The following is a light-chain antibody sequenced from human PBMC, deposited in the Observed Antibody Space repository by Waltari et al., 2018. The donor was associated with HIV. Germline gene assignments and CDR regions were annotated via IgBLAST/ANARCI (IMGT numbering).Light chain of an antibody. J-gene: IGLJ2*01. Sequence: QSVLTQPPSASGTPGQRVTISCSASSSNIGSNCVYWNHHLPGTAPKLLVYRNNQRPSGVPDRLSGSKSGTSASLAISGLRSEDEADYYCATWNDSLVGGGTKLTVL. CDR3: ATWNDSL. CDR1: SSNIGSNC. V-gene: IGLV1-47*01. CDR2: RNN.